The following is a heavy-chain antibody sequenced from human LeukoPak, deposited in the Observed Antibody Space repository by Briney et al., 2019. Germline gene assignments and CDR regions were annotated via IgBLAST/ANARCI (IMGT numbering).Heavy chain of an antibody. CDR3: AKDLSLDYYDSSGYYYSSDAFDI. V-gene: IGHV3-23*01. J-gene: IGHJ3*02. D-gene: IGHD3-22*01. Sequence: GGSLRLSCAASGFTFSSYAMSWVRQAPGKGLEWVSAISGSGGSTYYADSVKGRFTISRDNSKNTLYLQMNSLRAEDTAVYYCAKDLSLDYYDSSGYYYSSDAFDIWGQGTMVTVSS. CDR2: ISGSGGST. CDR1: GFTFSSYA.